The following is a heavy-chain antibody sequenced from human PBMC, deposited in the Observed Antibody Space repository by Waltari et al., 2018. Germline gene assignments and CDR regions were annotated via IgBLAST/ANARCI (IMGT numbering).Heavy chain of an antibody. CDR1: GFTFSSYG. J-gene: IGHJ4*02. D-gene: IGHD1-26*01. V-gene: IGHV3-33*01. Sequence: QVQLVESGGGVVQPGRSLRLSCAASGFTFSSYGMHWVRQAPGKGLGWVAVIWYDGSNKYYADSVKGRFTISRDNSKNTLYLQMNSLRAEDTAVYYCAREIVGAIDYWGQGTLVTVSS. CDR2: IWYDGSNK. CDR3: AREIVGAIDY.